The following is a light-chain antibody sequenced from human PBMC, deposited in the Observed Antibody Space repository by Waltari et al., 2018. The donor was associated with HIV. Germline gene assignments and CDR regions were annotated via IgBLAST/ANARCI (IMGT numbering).Light chain of an antibody. CDR2: KDS. J-gene: IGLJ2*01. V-gene: IGLV3-25*03. CDR3: QSADSSGTYPVV. Sequence: SYELKQPPSVSVSPGQTARITCSGEALTKQDAYWYEQKPGKAPVLVIYKDSDRPSGIPEHLSGSSSGTTVTVTISGVQAEDEVDYYCQSADSSGTYPVVFGGGTKLTVL. CDR1: ALTKQD.